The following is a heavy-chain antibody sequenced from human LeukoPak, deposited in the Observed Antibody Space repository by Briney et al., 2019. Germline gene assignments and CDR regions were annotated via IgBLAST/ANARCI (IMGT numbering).Heavy chain of an antibody. J-gene: IGHJ4*02. D-gene: IGHD2-15*01. CDR3: ARDSGGYCSGGSCYSGPLDY. V-gene: IGHV1-69*01. CDR2: IIPIFGTA. CDR1: GGTFSSYA. Sequence: SVKVSCKASGGTFSSYAFSWVRQAPGQGLEWMGGIIPIFGTANYAQKFQGRVTITADESTSTAYMELSSLRSEDTAVYYCARDSGGYCSGGSCYSGPLDYWGQGTLVTVSS.